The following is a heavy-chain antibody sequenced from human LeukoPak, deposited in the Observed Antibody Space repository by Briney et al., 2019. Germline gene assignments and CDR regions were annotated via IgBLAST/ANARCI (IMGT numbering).Heavy chain of an antibody. CDR2: ISPGSSTM. V-gene: IGHV3-48*02. CDR1: GGSFSSYY. Sequence: PSETLSLTCAVYGGSFSSYYWSWIRQPPGKGLEWVSSISPGSSTMYYADSVRGRFTISRDNAKNSLYLQMNSLRHEDTAVYYCASQRGFDYWGQGTLVTVSS. J-gene: IGHJ4*02. D-gene: IGHD3-10*01. CDR3: ASQRGFDY.